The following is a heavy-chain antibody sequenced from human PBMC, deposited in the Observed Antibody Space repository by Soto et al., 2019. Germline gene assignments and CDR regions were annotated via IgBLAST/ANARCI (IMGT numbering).Heavy chain of an antibody. V-gene: IGHV4-59*08. CDR2: ISYSGST. CDR1: GGSMTNYY. Sequence: SETLCLTCTVSGGSMTNYYWSWIRQPPGKGLEWIGYISYSGSTKYTTSLESRVTISGDTSKNQFSLKLTSVTAADTAVYYCARHGGDRSDDAFEIWGQGTVVT. D-gene: IGHD2-21*01. J-gene: IGHJ3*02. CDR3: ARHGGDRSDDAFEI.